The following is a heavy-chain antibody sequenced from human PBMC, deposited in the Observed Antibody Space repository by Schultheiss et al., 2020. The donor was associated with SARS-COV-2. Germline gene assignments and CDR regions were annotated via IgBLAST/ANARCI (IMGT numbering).Heavy chain of an antibody. CDR3: AREYCSSTSCYLDAFDI. J-gene: IGHJ3*02. D-gene: IGHD2-2*01. Sequence: LRLSCAISGDSVSSNSAAWNWIRQSPSRGLEWLGRTYYRSKWYNDYAVSVKSRITINPDTSKNQFSLQLNSVTPEDTAVYYCAREYCSSTSCYLDAFDIWGQGTMVTVSS. CDR2: TYYRSKWYN. CDR1: GDSVSSNSAA. V-gene: IGHV6-1*01.